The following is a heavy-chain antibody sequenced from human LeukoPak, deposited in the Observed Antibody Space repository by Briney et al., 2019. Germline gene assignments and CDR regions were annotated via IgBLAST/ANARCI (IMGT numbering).Heavy chain of an antibody. D-gene: IGHD1-26*01. CDR3: ARDRRQWDALDI. V-gene: IGHV1-46*01. J-gene: IGHJ3*02. CDR1: GYTFTSYY. CDR2: INPSGGST. Sequence: ASVKVSCKASGYTFTSYYMHWVRQAPGQGLEWMGIINPSGGSTSYAQKFQGRVTMTRDMSTSTVYMELSSLRSEDTAVYYCARDRRQWDALDIWGQGTMVTVSS.